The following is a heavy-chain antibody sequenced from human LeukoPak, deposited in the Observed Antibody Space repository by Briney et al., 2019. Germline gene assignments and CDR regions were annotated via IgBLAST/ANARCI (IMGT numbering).Heavy chain of an antibody. CDR2: INHSGST. CDR1: GGSFSGYY. V-gene: IGHV4-34*01. Sequence: SETLSLTCAVYGGSFSGYYWSWIRQPPGKGLEWIGEINHSGSTNYNPSLKSRVTISVDTSKNQFSLKLSSVTAADTAVYYCASSRRLWSGYYRGGDFDYWGQGTLVTVSS. D-gene: IGHD3-3*01. J-gene: IGHJ4*02. CDR3: ASSRRLWSGYYRGGDFDY.